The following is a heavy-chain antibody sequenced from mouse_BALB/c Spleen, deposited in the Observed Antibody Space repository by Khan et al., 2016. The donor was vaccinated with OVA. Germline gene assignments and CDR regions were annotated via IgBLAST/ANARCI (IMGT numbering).Heavy chain of an antibody. CDR1: GFTFSTYG. CDR2: ISSGGSYT. V-gene: IGHV5-6*01. Sequence: EVELVESGGDLVKPGGSLKLSCAASGFTFSTYGMSWVRQTPDKRLEWVATISSGGSYTYYPDSVKGRFTFSRDNAKNTLYLQMSSLKSEDIAVYYGTRLAYYYDSEGFAYWGQGTLVTVST. D-gene: IGHD1-1*01. J-gene: IGHJ3*01. CDR3: TRLAYYYDSEGFAY.